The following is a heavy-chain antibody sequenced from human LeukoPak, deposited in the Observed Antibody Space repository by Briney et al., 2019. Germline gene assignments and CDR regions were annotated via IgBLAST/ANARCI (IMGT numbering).Heavy chain of an antibody. D-gene: IGHD3-9*01. V-gene: IGHV1-18*01. CDR1: GYRFTSYG. CDR2: ISAYNGNT. J-gene: IGHJ4*02. Sequence: ASVKVSCKASGYRFTSYGISWVRQAPGQGLEWMGWISAYNGNTDYAQKLQGRVTMTTDTSTSTAYMELRSLRSDDTAVYYCARGGDGDILTGLVFDYWGQGTLVTVSS. CDR3: ARGGDGDILTGLVFDY.